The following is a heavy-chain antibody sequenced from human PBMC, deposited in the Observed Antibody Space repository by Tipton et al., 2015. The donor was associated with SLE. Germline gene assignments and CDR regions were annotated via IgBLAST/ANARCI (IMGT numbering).Heavy chain of an antibody. CDR1: GGSISSHY. Sequence: TLSLTCTVSGGSISSHYWGWIRQPPGKGLEWIGSIYYSGSTYYNPSLKSRVTISVDTSKNQFSLKLSSVTAADTAVYYCARARLGRGYSYGYGAFDIWGQGTMVTVSS. V-gene: IGHV4-39*07. J-gene: IGHJ3*02. D-gene: IGHD5-18*01. CDR3: ARARLGRGYSYGYGAFDI. CDR2: IYYSGST.